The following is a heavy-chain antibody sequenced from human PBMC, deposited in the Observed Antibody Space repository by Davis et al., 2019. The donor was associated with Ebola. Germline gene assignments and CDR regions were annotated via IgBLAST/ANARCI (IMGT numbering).Heavy chain of an antibody. CDR2: ISSNGGRT. V-gene: IGHV3-64D*08. D-gene: IGHD6-19*01. CDR3: VKGGGLGLNFDY. J-gene: IGHJ4*02. Sequence: PGGSLRLSCAASGFTFSSYAMHWVRQAPGKGLEYVSAISSNGGRTYYADSVKGRFNISRDNSKNTLYLQMSSLRAEDTAVYYCVKGGGLGLNFDYWGQGTLVIVSS. CDR1: GFTFSSYA.